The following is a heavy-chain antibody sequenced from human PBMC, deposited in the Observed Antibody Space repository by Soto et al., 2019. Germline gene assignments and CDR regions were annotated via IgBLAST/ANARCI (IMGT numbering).Heavy chain of an antibody. Sequence: SVKVSCKASGGTFSSYAISWVRQAPGQGLEWMGGIIPIFGTANYAQKFQGRVTITADESTSTAYMELRSLRSDDTAVYYCARCGVVVPAASETGWFDPWGQGTLVTVSS. D-gene: IGHD2-2*01. V-gene: IGHV1-69*13. CDR1: GGTFSSYA. J-gene: IGHJ5*02. CDR2: IIPIFGTA. CDR3: ARCGVVVPAASETGWFDP.